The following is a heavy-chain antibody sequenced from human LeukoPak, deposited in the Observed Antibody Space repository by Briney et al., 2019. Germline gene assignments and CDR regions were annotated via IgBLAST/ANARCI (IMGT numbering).Heavy chain of an antibody. J-gene: IGHJ5*02. CDR1: GFTFSSYA. V-gene: IGHV3-64*01. D-gene: IGHD3-10*01. CDR3: ARVVMYYYGSGSPNWFDP. CDR2: INSNGGST. Sequence: GGSLRLSCVASGFTFSSYAMHWVRQTPGKGLEYVSGINSNGGSTHYANSVKGRFTISRDNSKHTLYLQMGSLRTEDMAVYYCARVVMYYYGSGSPNWFDPWGQGTLVTVSS.